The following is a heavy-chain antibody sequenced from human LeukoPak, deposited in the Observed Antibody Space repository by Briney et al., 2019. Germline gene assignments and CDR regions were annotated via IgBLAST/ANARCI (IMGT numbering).Heavy chain of an antibody. CDR3: ARESGKFDY. J-gene: IGHJ4*02. CDR2: ISGDGVST. V-gene: IGHV3-43*02. Sequence: GGSLRLSCVASGLPIGDFAMHWVRQAPGQGLEWVSLISGDGVSTFFADSAKGRFSISRDNSKNSLFLEMSSLRTEDTAMYYCARESGKFDYWGQGTLVAVSS. CDR1: GLPIGDFA.